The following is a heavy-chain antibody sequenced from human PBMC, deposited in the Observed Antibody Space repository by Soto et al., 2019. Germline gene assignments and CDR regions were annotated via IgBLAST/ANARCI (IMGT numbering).Heavy chain of an antibody. J-gene: IGHJ5*02. CDR3: ASVYCSGGSCYEGHWFDP. V-gene: IGHV3-48*03. D-gene: IGHD2-15*01. CDR2: ISSSGSTI. Sequence: VGSLRLSCAASGFTFSSYEMNWVRQAPGKGLEWVSYISSSGSTIYYADSVKGRFTISRDNAKNSLYLQMNSLRAEDTAVYYCASVYCSGGSCYEGHWFDPWGQGTLVTVSS. CDR1: GFTFSSYE.